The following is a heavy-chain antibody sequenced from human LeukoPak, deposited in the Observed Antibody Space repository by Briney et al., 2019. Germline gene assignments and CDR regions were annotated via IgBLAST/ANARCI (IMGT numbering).Heavy chain of an antibody. Sequence: GESLKISCKASGYSFTTYWIAWVRQMPEKGLEWMGIIYPGDSDTRYSPSFQGQVTISADKSVTTAYLQWSSLKASDTAMYYCARRYSTTWYYFDYWGQGTLVTVSS. CDR1: GYSFTTYW. CDR2: IYPGDSDT. V-gene: IGHV5-51*01. CDR3: ARRYSTTWYYFDY. D-gene: IGHD2-21*01. J-gene: IGHJ4*02.